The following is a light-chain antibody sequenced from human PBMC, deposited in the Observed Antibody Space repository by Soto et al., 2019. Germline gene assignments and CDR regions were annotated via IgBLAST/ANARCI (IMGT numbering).Light chain of an antibody. CDR2: GAS. Sequence: EIILTQSPASLSVSPGERATLSCRASQSVNNNLAWYQQKRGQAPRLLIYGASTRATGIPGRFRGSGSGTEFTLPIPSLQSEDFAVYFCQQYNNWPPDTFGQGTKLEIK. J-gene: IGKJ2*01. V-gene: IGKV3-15*01. CDR3: QQYNNWPPDT. CDR1: QSVNNN.